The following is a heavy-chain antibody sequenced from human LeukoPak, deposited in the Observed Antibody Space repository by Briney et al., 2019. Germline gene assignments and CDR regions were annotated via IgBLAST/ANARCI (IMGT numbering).Heavy chain of an antibody. CDR1: GFTFSSYE. D-gene: IGHD2-2*01. Sequence: GGSLRLSCAASGFTFSSYEMNWVRQAPGKGLEWVSSISSSSSYIYYADSVKGRFTISRDNAKNSLYLQMNSLRAEDTAVYYCARKISSTRLGYYYMDVWGKGTTVTVSS. V-gene: IGHV3-21*01. J-gene: IGHJ6*03. CDR3: ARKISSTRLGYYYMDV. CDR2: ISSSSSYI.